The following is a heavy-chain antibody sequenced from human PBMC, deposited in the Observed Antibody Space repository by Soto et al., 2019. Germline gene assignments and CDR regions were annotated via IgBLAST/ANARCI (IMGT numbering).Heavy chain of an antibody. J-gene: IGHJ3*02. CDR3: ARKIFGVVITRNAFDI. CDR2: INHSGST. V-gene: IGHV4-34*01. D-gene: IGHD3-3*01. Sequence: PSETLSLTCAVYGGSFSGYYLSWIRQPPGKGLEWIGEINHSGSTNYNPSLKSRVTISVDTSKNQFSLKLSSVTAADTAVYYCARKIFGVVITRNAFDIWGQGTMVTVSS. CDR1: GGSFSGYY.